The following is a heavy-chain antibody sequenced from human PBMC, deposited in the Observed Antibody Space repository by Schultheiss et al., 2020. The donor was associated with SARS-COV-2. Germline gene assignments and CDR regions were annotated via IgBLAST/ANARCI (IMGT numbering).Heavy chain of an antibody. J-gene: IGHJ3*02. CDR2: IYHTGDT. CDR1: GGSISSGNW. Sequence: SETLSLTCAVSGGSISSGNWWTWVRQPPGKGLEWIGEIYHTGDTNYNPSLEGRVTISVDTSKNQFSLKLSSVTAADTAVYYCARVRVVATSADAFDIWGQGTMVTVSS. CDR3: ARVRVVATSADAFDI. D-gene: IGHD5-12*01. V-gene: IGHV4-4*02.